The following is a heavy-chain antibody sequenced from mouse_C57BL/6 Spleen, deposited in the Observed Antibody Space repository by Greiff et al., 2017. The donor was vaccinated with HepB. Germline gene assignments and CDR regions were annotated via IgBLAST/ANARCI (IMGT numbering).Heavy chain of an antibody. CDR1: GYTFTDYY. CDR3: ARKGVSPYYAMDY. V-gene: IGHV1-76*01. CDR2: IYPGSGNT. D-gene: IGHD6-2*01. J-gene: IGHJ4*01. Sequence: QVQLQQSGAELVRPGASVKLSCKASGYTFTDYYINWVKQRPGQGLEWIARIYPGSGNTYYNEKFKGKATLTAEKSSSTAYMQLSSLTSEDSAVYFCARKGVSPYYAMDYWGQGTSVTVSS.